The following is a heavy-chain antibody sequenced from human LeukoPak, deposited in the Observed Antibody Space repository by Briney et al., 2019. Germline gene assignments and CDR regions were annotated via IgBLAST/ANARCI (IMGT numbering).Heavy chain of an antibody. CDR2: IYPGDSDT. CDR1: GFRFTSYW. J-gene: IGHJ4*02. CDR3: ARQGLRYLDWSVDS. D-gene: IGHD3-3*01. V-gene: IGHV5-51*01. Sequence: GESLKISCKGSGFRFTSYWIGWVRQMPGKGLEWMGTIYPGDSDTRYSPSFQGQVTISVDKSINTAYLQWSSLKASDTAAYYCARQGLRYLDWSVDSWGQGTLVTVSS.